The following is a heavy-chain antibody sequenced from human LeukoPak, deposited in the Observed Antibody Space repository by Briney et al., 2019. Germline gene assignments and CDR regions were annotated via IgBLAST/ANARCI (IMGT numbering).Heavy chain of an antibody. D-gene: IGHD2-21*02. J-gene: IGHJ3*02. Sequence: GGSLRLSCAASGFTFISYAMDWVRQAPGKGLEYVSGISSNGGSTYYASSVKGRFTISRDNAKNSLYLQMNSLRAEDTAVYYCATYCGGDCYSPHDAFDIWGQGTMVTVSS. CDR1: GFTFISYA. CDR3: ATYCGGDCYSPHDAFDI. V-gene: IGHV3-64*01. CDR2: ISSNGGST.